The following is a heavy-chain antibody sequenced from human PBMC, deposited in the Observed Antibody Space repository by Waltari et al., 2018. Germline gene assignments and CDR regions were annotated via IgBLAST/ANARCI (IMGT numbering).Heavy chain of an antibody. CDR3: ARELQGVVGGDTVDY. CDR2: IIPILGIA. CDR1: GGTFSRYA. D-gene: IGHD3-10*01. J-gene: IGHJ4*02. V-gene: IGHV1-69*10. Sequence: QVQPVQSGAEGKKPGSSVKVSCKASGGTFSRYAISWVRQAPRQVLEWMAGIIPILGIATYAQKFQGRVTITADKSTSTAYLELSSLRSEDTAVYYCARELQGVVGGDTVDYWGQGTLVTVSS.